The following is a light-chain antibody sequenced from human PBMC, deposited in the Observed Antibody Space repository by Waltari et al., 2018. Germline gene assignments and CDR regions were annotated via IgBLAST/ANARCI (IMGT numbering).Light chain of an antibody. Sequence: QSVLTQPPSVSAAPGQQVTISCPGSTSNIGENYVSWYQRLPGKDPRLLIFSNGELPSGIPDRFYGSKSDTSATLGITGLQTGDEADYYCATWDRILSAVIIGGGTKLTVL. CDR2: SNG. V-gene: IGLV1-51*01. CDR1: TSNIGENY. J-gene: IGLJ2*01. CDR3: ATWDRILSAVI.